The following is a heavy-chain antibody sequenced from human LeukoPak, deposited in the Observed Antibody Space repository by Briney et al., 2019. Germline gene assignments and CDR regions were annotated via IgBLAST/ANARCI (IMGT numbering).Heavy chain of an antibody. CDR2: ISYDGSNK. V-gene: IGHV3-30*03. J-gene: IGHJ4*02. CDR1: GFTFSSYG. Sequence: GGSLRLSCAASGFTFSSYGMHWVRQAPGKGLEWVAVISYDGSNKYYADSVKGRFTISRDNSKNTLYLQMNSLRAEDTAVYYCAGYSSGWRDDYWGQGTLVTVSS. CDR3: AGYSSGWRDDY. D-gene: IGHD6-19*01.